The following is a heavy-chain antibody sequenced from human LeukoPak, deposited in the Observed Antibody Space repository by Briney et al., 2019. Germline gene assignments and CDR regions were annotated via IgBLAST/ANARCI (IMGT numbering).Heavy chain of an antibody. D-gene: IGHD5-18*01. J-gene: IGHJ6*03. V-gene: IGHV3-53*01. CDR2: IYSGGST. CDR3: ARDREESPTLFGYSYSRNHYYYMDV. Sequence: GGSLRLSCAASGLTVSSNYMSWVRQAPGKGLEWVSVIYSGGSTYYADSVKGRFTISRDNSKNTLYLQMNSLRAEDTAVYYCARDREESPTLFGYSYSRNHYYYMDVWGKGTTVTVSS. CDR1: GLTVSSNY.